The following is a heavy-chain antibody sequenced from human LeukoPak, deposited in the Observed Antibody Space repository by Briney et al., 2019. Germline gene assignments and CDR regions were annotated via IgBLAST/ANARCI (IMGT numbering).Heavy chain of an antibody. Sequence: GRSLRLSCAASGFTFSSYGMHWVRQAPGKGLEWVAVIWYDGSNKYYADSVKGRFTISRDNSKNTPYLQMNSLRAEDTAVYYCARDLSAALDYWGQGTLVTVSS. CDR2: IWYDGSNK. CDR1: GFTFSSYG. D-gene: IGHD6-13*01. J-gene: IGHJ4*02. V-gene: IGHV3-33*01. CDR3: ARDLSAALDY.